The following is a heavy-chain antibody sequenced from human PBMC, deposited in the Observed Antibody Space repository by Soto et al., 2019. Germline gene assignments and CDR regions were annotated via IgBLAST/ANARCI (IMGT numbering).Heavy chain of an antibody. D-gene: IGHD3-10*01. CDR3: ARERALSNYPDY. CDR2: ISSSSSII. Sequence: GGSLRLSCAASGFTFSSYSMNWVRQAPGKGLEWVSYISSSSSIIYYADSVKGRFTISRDNAKNSLYLQTNSLRAEDTAVYYFARERALSNYPDYWGQGTLVTVSS. V-gene: IGHV3-48*01. J-gene: IGHJ4*02. CDR1: GFTFSSYS.